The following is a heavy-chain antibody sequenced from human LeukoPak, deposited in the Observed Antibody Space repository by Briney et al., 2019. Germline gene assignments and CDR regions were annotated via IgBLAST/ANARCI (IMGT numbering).Heavy chain of an antibody. J-gene: IGHJ6*02. CDR1: GFTFSHYG. CDR2: ISFDGSNK. Sequence: PGGSLRLSCAASGFTFSHYGMHWVRQAPGKGLEWVAVISFDGSNKYYADSVKGRFTISSDNSKNTLYLQMNSLRAEDTAVYYCAKVIFVCSSASCSNYYYYGVDVWGQGTTVTVSS. D-gene: IGHD2-2*01. CDR3: AKVIFVCSSASCSNYYYYGVDV. V-gene: IGHV3-30*18.